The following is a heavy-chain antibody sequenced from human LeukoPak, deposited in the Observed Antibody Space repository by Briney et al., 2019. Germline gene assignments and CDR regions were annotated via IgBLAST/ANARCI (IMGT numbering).Heavy chain of an antibody. CDR2: IYYSGST. Sequence: SETLSLTCTVSGGSISSSSYYWSWIRQPPGKGLEWIGSIYYSGSTYYNPSLKSRVTISVDTSKNQFSLKLSSVTAADTAVYYCARQFPSSGWYNYWGQGTLVTVSS. D-gene: IGHD6-19*01. V-gene: IGHV4-39*01. CDR3: ARQFPSSGWYNY. CDR1: GGSISSSSYY. J-gene: IGHJ4*02.